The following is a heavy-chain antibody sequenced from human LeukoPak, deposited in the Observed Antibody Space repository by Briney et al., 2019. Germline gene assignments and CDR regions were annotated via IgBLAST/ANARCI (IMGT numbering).Heavy chain of an antibody. V-gene: IGHV3-9*01. J-gene: IGHJ5*02. CDR1: GFTFDDYA. Sequence: GRSLRLSCAASGFTFDDYAMPWVRHAPGKGLGWVSGISWNSGSIVYADSVKGRFTISRDNAKNSLYLQMNSLRAEDTAIYYCAKASSPQWLLRADWFDPWGQGILVTVSS. CDR2: ISWNSGSI. D-gene: IGHD6-19*01. CDR3: AKASSPQWLLRADWFDP.